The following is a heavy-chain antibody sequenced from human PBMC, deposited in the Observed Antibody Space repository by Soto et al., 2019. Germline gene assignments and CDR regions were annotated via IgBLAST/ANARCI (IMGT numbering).Heavy chain of an antibody. CDR3: ARKTIFGRVSWFDP. CDR1: GGPISSGGYY. V-gene: IGHV4-31*03. CDR2: IYYSGST. D-gene: IGHD3-3*01. Sequence: SETLSLTCTVSGGPISSGGYYWSWIRQHPGKGLEWIGYIYYSGSTYYNPSLKSRVTISVDTSKNQFSLKLSSVTAADTAVYYCARKTIFGRVSWFDPWGQGTLVTVSS. J-gene: IGHJ5*02.